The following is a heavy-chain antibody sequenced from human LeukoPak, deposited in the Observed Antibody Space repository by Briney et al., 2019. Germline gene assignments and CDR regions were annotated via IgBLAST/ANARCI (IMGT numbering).Heavy chain of an antibody. CDR1: GGSISSGDYY. CDR3: ARGKWVAAAGMLDY. J-gene: IGHJ4*02. CDR2: IHYSGST. V-gene: IGHV4-30-4*08. D-gene: IGHD6-13*01. Sequence: PSQTLSLACTVSGGSISSGDYYWSWIRQPPGKGLEWIEYIHYSGSTYYNPSLKSRVTISVDTSKNQFSLKLSSVTAADTAVYYCARGKWVAAAGMLDYWGQGTLVTVSS.